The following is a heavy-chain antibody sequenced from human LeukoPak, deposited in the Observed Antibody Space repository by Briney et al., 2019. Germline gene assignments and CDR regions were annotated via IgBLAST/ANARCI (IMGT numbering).Heavy chain of an antibody. CDR3: SRGGVLVRGRLDN. J-gene: IGHJ4*02. D-gene: IGHD3-16*02. Sequence: GRFTISRDNAKNSLYLQMNTLRAEDSAVYYCSRGGVLVRGRLDNWGQGILVSVSS. V-gene: IGHV3-11*06.